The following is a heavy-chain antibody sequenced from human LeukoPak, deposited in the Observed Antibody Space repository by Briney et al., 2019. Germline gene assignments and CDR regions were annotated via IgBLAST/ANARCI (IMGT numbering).Heavy chain of an antibody. CDR1: GFTVSSNY. V-gene: IGHV3-66*04. CDR3: ARRFTMVRGVIIDDFAFDI. D-gene: IGHD3-10*01. Sequence: GGSLRPSCAASGFTVSSNYMSWVRQAPGKVLEWVSVIYSGGSTYYADSVKGRFTISRDNSKNTLYLQMNSLRAEDTAVYYCARRFTMVRGVIIDDFAFDIWGQGTMVTVSS. J-gene: IGHJ3*02. CDR2: IYSGGST.